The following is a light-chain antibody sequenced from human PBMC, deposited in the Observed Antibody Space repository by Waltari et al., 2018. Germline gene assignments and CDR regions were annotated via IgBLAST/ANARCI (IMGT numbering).Light chain of an antibody. J-gene: IGKJ2*01. CDR2: DAS. CDR3: QQRNSWPRT. Sequence: DIVLTQSPATLSLSPGERATLSCRASQSISSYLAWYQQKPGQAPRLLIYDASKRASGIPDRFSGSGSGTDFTLTIRSLEPEDFAVFYCQQRNSWPRTFGQGTKLEIK. CDR1: QSISSY. V-gene: IGKV3-11*01.